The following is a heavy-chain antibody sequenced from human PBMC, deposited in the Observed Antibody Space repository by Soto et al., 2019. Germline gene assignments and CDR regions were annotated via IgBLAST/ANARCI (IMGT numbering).Heavy chain of an antibody. CDR2: IWYDGSDK. J-gene: IGHJ4*02. CDR1: GFTFSGFG. CDR3: AFGNLSYYFDF. V-gene: IGHV3-33*01. D-gene: IGHD3-16*01. Sequence: GGSLRLPCAASGFTFSGFGMHWVRQAPGKGLEGVAIIWYDGSDKYYADSVKGRFTISRDNSKNPLYLQMNSLRAEDTAVYHCAFGNLSYYFDFWGQGTPVTVSS.